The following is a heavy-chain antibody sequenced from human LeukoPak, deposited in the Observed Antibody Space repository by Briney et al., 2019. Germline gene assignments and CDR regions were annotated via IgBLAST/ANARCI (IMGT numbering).Heavy chain of an antibody. J-gene: IGHJ6*04. D-gene: IGHD2-15*01. CDR3: ARALGGVRYYGMDV. CDR1: GASISSGGFR. V-gene: IGHV4-30-2*01. Sequence: KPSPTLSLTCAVSGASISSGGFRGSWIRQPPGEGLAWIRYIVHSGITYYNPSLKGRVNISVDRSNNQFSLRLSSLTAADTAVYYCARALGGVRYYGMDVWGKGTTVTVSS. CDR2: IVHSGIT.